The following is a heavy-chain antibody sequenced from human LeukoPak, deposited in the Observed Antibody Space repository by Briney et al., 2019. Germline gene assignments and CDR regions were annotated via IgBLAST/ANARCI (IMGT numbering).Heavy chain of an antibody. CDR2: ISYDGSNK. CDR3: ARGYCSSTSCPPYYYYMDG. CDR1: GFTFSSYA. Sequence: GRSLRLSCVASGFTFSSYAMHWVRQAPGKGLEWVAVISYDGSNKYYADSVKGRFTISRDNSKNTLYLQMNSLRAEDTAVYYCARGYCSSTSCPPYYYYMDGWGKGTTVTVSS. V-gene: IGHV3-30*07. D-gene: IGHD2-2*03. J-gene: IGHJ6*03.